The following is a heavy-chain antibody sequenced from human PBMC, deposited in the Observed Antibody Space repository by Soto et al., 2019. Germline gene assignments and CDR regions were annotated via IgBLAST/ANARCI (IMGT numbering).Heavy chain of an antibody. CDR2: ISAYNGNT. D-gene: IGHD3-3*01. Sequence: ASVKVSCKASGYTFTSYGISWVRQAPGQGLEWMGWISAYNGNTNYAQKLQGRVTMTTDTSTSTAYMELRSLRSDDTAVYYCARDRNVFGVVISNGMDVWGQGTTVTVS. V-gene: IGHV1-18*01. CDR1: GYTFTSYG. J-gene: IGHJ6*02. CDR3: ARDRNVFGVVISNGMDV.